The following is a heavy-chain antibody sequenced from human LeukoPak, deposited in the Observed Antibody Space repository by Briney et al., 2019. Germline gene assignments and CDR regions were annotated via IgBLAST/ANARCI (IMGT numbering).Heavy chain of an antibody. CDR2: ISSSSSYI. Sequence: GGSLRLSCAASGFTFSTYSMSWVRQAPGKGLEWVSSISSSSSYIYYADSLKGRFTISRDNAKNSLYLQMNSLRAEDTAVYYCARDSPDYSIGYYYYGMDIWGQGTTVTVSS. CDR1: GFTFSTYS. CDR3: ARDSPDYSIGYYYYGMDI. D-gene: IGHD4-11*01. J-gene: IGHJ6*02. V-gene: IGHV3-21*04.